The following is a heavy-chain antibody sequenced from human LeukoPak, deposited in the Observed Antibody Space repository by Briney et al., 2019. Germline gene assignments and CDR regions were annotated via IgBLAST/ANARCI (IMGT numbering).Heavy chain of an antibody. J-gene: IGHJ4*02. CDR1: VGSISSYY. CDR2: ISYSWST. V-gene: IGHV4-59*01. D-gene: IGHD1-26*01. CDR3: ARGLGSYPYYFDY. Sequence: SETLSLTCTVSVGSISSYYWSWLRLPPGKGPDWIGSISYSWSTNYNPSLKSRVTISIHTSKNHFSLKVTSVTAADTAVYYCARGLGSYPYYFDYWGQGTLVTVSS.